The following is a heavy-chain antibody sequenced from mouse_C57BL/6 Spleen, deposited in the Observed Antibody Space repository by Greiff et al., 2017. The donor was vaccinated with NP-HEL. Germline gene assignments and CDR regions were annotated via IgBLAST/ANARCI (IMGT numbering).Heavy chain of an antibody. V-gene: IGHV2-9-1*01. D-gene: IGHD1-1*01. J-gene: IGHJ3*01. CDR2: IWTGGGT. CDR1: GFSLTSYA. CDR3: ARNDYYGSSYGFAY. Sequence: VKLQESGPGLVAPSQSLSITCTVSGFSLTSYAISWVRQPPGKGLEWLGVIWTGGGTNYNSALKSRLSISKDNSKSQVFLKMNSLQTDDTARYYCARNDYYGSSYGFAYWGQGTLVTVSA.